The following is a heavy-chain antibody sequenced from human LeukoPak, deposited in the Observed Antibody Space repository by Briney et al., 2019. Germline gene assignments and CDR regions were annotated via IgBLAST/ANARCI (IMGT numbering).Heavy chain of an antibody. V-gene: IGHV3-30*04. CDR3: ARDYSGSPYYGMDV. Sequence: GRSLRLSCAASGFTFSSYAMHWVRQAPGKGLEWVAVISYDGSNKYYVDSVKGRFTISRDNSKNTLYLQMNSLRAEDTAVYYCARDYSGSPYYGMDVWGQGTTVTVSS. CDR2: ISYDGSNK. J-gene: IGHJ6*02. D-gene: IGHD1-26*01. CDR1: GFTFSSYA.